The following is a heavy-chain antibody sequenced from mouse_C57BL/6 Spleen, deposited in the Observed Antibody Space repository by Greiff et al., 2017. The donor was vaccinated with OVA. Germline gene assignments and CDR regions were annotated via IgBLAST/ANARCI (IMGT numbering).Heavy chain of an antibody. D-gene: IGHD2-3*01. CDR3: ARYDGYYAMDY. J-gene: IGHJ4*01. CDR2: IYPGDGDT. CDR1: GYAFSSSW. V-gene: IGHV1-82*01. Sequence: VQLQQSGPELVKPGASVKLSCKASGYAFSSSWMNWVKQRPGKGLEWIGRIYPGDGDTNYNGKFKGKATLTADKSSSTAYMQLSSLTSEDSAVYCCARYDGYYAMDYWGQGTSVTVSS.